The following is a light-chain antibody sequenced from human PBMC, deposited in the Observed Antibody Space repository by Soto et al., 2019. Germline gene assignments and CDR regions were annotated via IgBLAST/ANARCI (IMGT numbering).Light chain of an antibody. Sequence: QSVLTQPPSVSEAPRQRVTISCSGSRSNIGNNAVSWYQQLPGKAPKLLIYYDDLLPSGVSDRFSGSKSGTSASLAISGLQSEDEADYYCAAWDDSLNGRVFGVGTTLTVL. V-gene: IGLV1-36*01. CDR1: RSNIGNNA. CDR2: YDD. CDR3: AAWDDSLNGRV. J-gene: IGLJ2*01.